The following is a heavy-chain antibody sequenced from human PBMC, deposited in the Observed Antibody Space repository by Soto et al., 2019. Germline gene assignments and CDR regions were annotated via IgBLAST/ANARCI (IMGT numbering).Heavy chain of an antibody. CDR3: ARAALYGHDY. J-gene: IGHJ4*02. Sequence: EVQLVESGGGLVQPGGSLRLSCAASGFTFSNYGMNWVRQAPGKGLEWVSYIGSRSTTIHNADTVNGRFTISRDNAKDSLYLQMNSLRDEDTAVYYCARAALYGHDYWGQGTLVTVSS. D-gene: IGHD4-17*01. V-gene: IGHV3-48*02. CDR1: GFTFSNYG. CDR2: IGSRSTTI.